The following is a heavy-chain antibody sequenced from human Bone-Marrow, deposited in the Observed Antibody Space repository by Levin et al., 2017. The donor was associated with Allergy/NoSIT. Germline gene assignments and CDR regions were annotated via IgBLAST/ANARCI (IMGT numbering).Heavy chain of an antibody. CDR1: GGSFSGYY. V-gene: IGHV4-34*01. D-gene: IGHD2-15*01. J-gene: IGHJ3*02. CDR3: ARWGPKWRGYCSGGSCSPQDAFDI. Sequence: SETLSLTCAVYGGSFSGYYWSWIRQPPGKGLEWIGEINHSGSTNYNPSLKSRVTISVDTSKNQFSLKLSSVTAADTAVYYCARWGPKWRGYCSGGSCSPQDAFDIWGQGTMVTVSS. CDR2: INHSGST.